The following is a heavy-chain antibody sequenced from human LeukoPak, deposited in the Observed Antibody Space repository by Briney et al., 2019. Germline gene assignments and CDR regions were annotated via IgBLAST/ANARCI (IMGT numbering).Heavy chain of an antibody. V-gene: IGHV3-9*01. CDR2: ISWNSGSI. D-gene: IGHD3-10*01. Sequence: AGGSLRLSCAASGFTFDDYAMHWVRQAPGKGLEWVSGISWNSGSIGYADSVKGRFTISRDNAKNSLYLQMNSLRAEDTALYYCAKDLYGSDYYSMDVWGQGTTVTVSS. CDR3: AKDLYGSDYYSMDV. CDR1: GFTFDDYA. J-gene: IGHJ6*02.